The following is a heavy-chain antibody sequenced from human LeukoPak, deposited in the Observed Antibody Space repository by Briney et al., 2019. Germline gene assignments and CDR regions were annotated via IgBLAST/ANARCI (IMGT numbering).Heavy chain of an antibody. V-gene: IGHV1-69*05. Sequence: ASVKVSCKASGGTFSSYAISWVRQAPGQGLEWMGRIIPIFGTANYAQKFQGRVTITTDESTSTAYMELSSLRSEDTAVYYCARASIVVVPAAAYYYYYMDVWGKGTTVTVSS. CDR2: IIPIFGTA. D-gene: IGHD2-2*01. J-gene: IGHJ6*03. CDR1: GGTFSSYA. CDR3: ARASIVVVPAAAYYYYYMDV.